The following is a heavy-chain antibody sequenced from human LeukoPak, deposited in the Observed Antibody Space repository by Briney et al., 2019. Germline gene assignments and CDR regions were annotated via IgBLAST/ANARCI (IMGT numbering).Heavy chain of an antibody. D-gene: IGHD3-10*01. CDR1: GFTFSSYA. Sequence: GGSLRLSCAASGFTFSSYAMHWARQAPGKGLEWVAVISYDGSNKYYADSVKGRFTISRDNSKNTLYLQMNSLRAEDTAVYYCARANYYGSGSYYYYGTDVWGKGTTVTVSS. V-gene: IGHV3-30*04. CDR2: ISYDGSNK. CDR3: ARANYYGSGSYYYYGTDV. J-gene: IGHJ6*04.